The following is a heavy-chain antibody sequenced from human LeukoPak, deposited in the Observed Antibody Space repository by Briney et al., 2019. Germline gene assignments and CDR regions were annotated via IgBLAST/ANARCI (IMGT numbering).Heavy chain of an antibody. D-gene: IGHD3-10*01. V-gene: IGHV4-59*12. J-gene: IGHJ3*02. CDR2: IYYTGST. CDR3: ARGLRGENDAFDI. Sequence: QPSETLSLTCTVSGGSISTYYWSWIRQPPGKGLEWIGYIYYTGSTNYNPSLKSRVTISVDTSKNQFSLKLSSVTAADTAVYYCARGLRGENDAFDIWGQGTMVTVSS. CDR1: GGSISTYY.